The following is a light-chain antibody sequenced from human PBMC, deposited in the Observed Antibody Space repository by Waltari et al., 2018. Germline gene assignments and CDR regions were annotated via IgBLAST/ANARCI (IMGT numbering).Light chain of an antibody. V-gene: IGLV2-23*02. Sequence: QSALTQPASVSGTPGQSITISCTGTTSNVGNYDLVSWYQHHPGKAPKLLSCEVIKRPSGVSMRFSGSKSGSTASLIISGLQPDDEADYYCCSYAGRGTYVFGSGTKVTVL. CDR1: TSNVGNYDL. CDR2: EVI. CDR3: CSYAGRGTYV. J-gene: IGLJ1*01.